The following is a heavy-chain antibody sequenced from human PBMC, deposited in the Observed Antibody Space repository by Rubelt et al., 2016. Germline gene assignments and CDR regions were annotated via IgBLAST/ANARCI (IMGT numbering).Heavy chain of an antibody. D-gene: IGHD2-15*01. CDR1: GYTFTSYG. Sequence: QVQLVQSGAEVKKPGASVKVSCKASGYTFTSYGISWVRQAPGQGLAWMGGFDPEDGETIYAQKFQGRVTMTEDTSTDTAYMELSSLRSEDTAVYYCATASPYCSGGSCYWGQGTLVTVSS. V-gene: IGHV1-24*01. CDR3: ATASPYCSGGSCY. CDR2: FDPEDGET. J-gene: IGHJ4*02.